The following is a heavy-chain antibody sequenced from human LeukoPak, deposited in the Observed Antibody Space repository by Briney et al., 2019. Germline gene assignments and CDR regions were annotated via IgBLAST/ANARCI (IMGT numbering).Heavy chain of an antibody. J-gene: IGHJ4*02. D-gene: IGHD3-10*01. CDR1: GGSISNYY. Sequence: SETLSLTCTVSGGSISNYYWSWIRQSPEKGLEWIGYVYYSGTTNYNPSLKSRVTISVDTSKNQFSLKLNSVTAADTAVYYCARDRGLWFGELLDYWGPGTLVTVSS. CDR2: VYYSGTT. V-gene: IGHV4-59*01. CDR3: ARDRGLWFGELLDY.